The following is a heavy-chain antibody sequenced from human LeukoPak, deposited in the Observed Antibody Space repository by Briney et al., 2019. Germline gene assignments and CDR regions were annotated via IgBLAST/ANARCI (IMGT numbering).Heavy chain of an antibody. D-gene: IGHD5-18*01. Sequence: GSLRLSCEVSGFTFSSYHMNWVRQAPGKGLEWVSSISSSSRYIYYADSMTGRFTISRDNAKNSLYLQMHSLRAEDTAIYYCARRAATERGHSYGLDYWGQGTLVTVSS. CDR1: GFTFSSYH. J-gene: IGHJ4*02. V-gene: IGHV3-21*01. CDR2: ISSSSRYI. CDR3: ARRAATERGHSYGLDY.